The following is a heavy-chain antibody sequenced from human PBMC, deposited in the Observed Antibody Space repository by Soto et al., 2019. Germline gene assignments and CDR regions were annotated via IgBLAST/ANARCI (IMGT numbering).Heavy chain of an antibody. CDR2: RWYDGRNK. CDR3: ARDDLAYGDYGGYYYMDV. J-gene: IGHJ6*03. Sequence: QVQLVESWGGVVQPGRSLRLSCAASGFTFSRYGMHWVRQAPGKGLEWVAVRWYDGRNKYYADSVKGRFTISRDNSKNTLYLQMNSLRAEDTAVYYCARDDLAYGDYGGYYYMDVWGKGTTVTVSS. D-gene: IGHD4-17*01. V-gene: IGHV3-33*01. CDR1: GFTFSRYG.